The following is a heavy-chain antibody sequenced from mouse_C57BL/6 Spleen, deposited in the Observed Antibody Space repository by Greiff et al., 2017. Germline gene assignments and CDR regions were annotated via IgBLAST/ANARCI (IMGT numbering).Heavy chain of an antibody. CDR2: INPNNGGT. J-gene: IGHJ1*03. V-gene: IGHV1-26*01. Sequence: EVQLQQSGPELVKPGASVKISCKASGYTFTDYYMNWVKQSHGKSLAWIGDINPNNGGTSYNQKLKGKATLTVDKSSSTAYMELRSLTSEDSAVYYCARYSNYWYFDVWGTGTTVTVSS. D-gene: IGHD2-5*01. CDR3: ARYSNYWYFDV. CDR1: GYTFTDYY.